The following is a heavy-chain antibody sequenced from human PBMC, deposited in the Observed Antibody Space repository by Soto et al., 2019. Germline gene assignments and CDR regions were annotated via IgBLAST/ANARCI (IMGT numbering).Heavy chain of an antibody. Sequence: GGSLRLSCAASGFTFSSYGMHWVRQAPGKGLEWVAVIWYDGSNKYYADSVKGRFTISRDNSKNTLYLQMNSLRAEDTAVYYCARDAGVGYDSSGPKDYWGQGSLVTVSS. J-gene: IGHJ4*02. CDR1: GFTFSSYG. V-gene: IGHV3-33*01. CDR3: ARDAGVGYDSSGPKDY. CDR2: IWYDGSNK. D-gene: IGHD3-22*01.